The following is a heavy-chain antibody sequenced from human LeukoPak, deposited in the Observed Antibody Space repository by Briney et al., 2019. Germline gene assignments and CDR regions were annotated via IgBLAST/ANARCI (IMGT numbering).Heavy chain of an antibody. Sequence: NPSETLSLTCIVSGGSISITSYWGWIRQPPGKGLEWIGTILYSGSTFYNPSLKSRVTISVDTSKNQFSLKLNSVTAADTAVYYCGRQEVGAGYCSSTSCAEPHWFDPWGQGTLVTVPS. D-gene: IGHD2-2*01. CDR1: GGSISITSY. CDR2: ILYSGST. V-gene: IGHV4-39*01. CDR3: GRQEVGAGYCSSTSCAEPHWFDP. J-gene: IGHJ5*02.